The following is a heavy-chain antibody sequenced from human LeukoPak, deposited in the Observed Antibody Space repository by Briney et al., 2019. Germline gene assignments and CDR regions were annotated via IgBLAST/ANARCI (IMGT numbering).Heavy chain of an antibody. CDR1: GFSFSSYS. V-gene: IGHV3-21*01. D-gene: IGHD3-22*01. CDR2: FSSSSNYI. CDR3: ARVYMIVVVGAFDI. J-gene: IGHJ3*02. Sequence: GGSLRLSCGASGFSFSSYSMNWVRQAPGKGLEWVSSFSSSSNYIHYADSVKGRFTISRDNSKNTLYLQMNSLRAEDTAVYYCARVYMIVVVGAFDIWGQGTMVTVSS.